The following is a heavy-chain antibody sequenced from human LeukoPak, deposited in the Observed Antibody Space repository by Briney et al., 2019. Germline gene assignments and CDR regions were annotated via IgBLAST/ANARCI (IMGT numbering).Heavy chain of an antibody. CDR2: MKQDGSDK. CDR3: ARDLSGVTGYTYGRGIDY. J-gene: IGHJ4*02. D-gene: IGHD5-18*01. Sequence: GGSLRLSCAASGFTFSSYTMSWVCQAPGKGLEWVANMKQDGSDKYYVDSVKGRFTISRDNAKTSLYLQMNSLRAEDTAVYYCARDLSGVTGYTYGRGIDYWGQGTLVTVSS. CDR1: GFTFSSYT. V-gene: IGHV3-7*01.